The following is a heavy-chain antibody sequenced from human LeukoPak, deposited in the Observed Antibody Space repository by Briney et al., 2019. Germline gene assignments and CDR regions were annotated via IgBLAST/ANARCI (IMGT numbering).Heavy chain of an antibody. CDR2: IRGSGGST. V-gene: IGHV3-23*01. CDR3: AKVGDCYGDYVGYFDY. J-gene: IGHJ4*02. D-gene: IGHD4-17*01. Sequence: GGSLRLSCAASGFTFSSYAMSWVRQAPGKGLEWVSAIRGSGGSTYYADSVKGRFTISRDNSKNTLYLQMNSLRAEDTAVYYCAKVGDCYGDYVGYFDYWGQGTLVTVSS. CDR1: GFTFSSYA.